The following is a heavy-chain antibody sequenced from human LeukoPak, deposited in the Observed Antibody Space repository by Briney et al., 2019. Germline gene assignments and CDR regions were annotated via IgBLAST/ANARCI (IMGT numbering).Heavy chain of an antibody. CDR2: MNPNSGNT. Sequence: AAVKVSCKASGYTFTSYDINWVRQATGQGLEWMGWMNPNSGNTGYAQKFQGRVTMTRNTSISTAYMELSSLRSEDTAVYYCARGRENYDFWGDYHTDRYFDLWGRGTLVTVSS. D-gene: IGHD3-3*01. CDR3: ARGRENYDFWGDYHTDRYFDL. V-gene: IGHV1-8*01. J-gene: IGHJ2*01. CDR1: GYTFTSYD.